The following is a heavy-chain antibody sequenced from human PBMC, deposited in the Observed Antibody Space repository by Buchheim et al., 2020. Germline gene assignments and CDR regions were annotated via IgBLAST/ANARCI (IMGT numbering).Heavy chain of an antibody. Sequence: QVQLVESGGGVVQPGRSLRLSCAASGFTFSRNGMHWVRQAPGKGLEWVAVVSYDGDKKYYVDSVKGRFTISRDNSKNTVYLQRNSLRAEDTAVYYCAKDVRSEAAAMDSWGQGT. CDR3: AKDVRSEAAAMDS. V-gene: IGHV3-30*18. J-gene: IGHJ4*02. CDR2: VSYDGDKK. D-gene: IGHD6-13*01. CDR1: GFTFSRNG.